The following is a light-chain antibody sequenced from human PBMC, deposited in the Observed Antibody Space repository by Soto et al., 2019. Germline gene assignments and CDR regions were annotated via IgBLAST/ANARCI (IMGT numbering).Light chain of an antibody. CDR2: AND. CDR3: AAWDDNLDGVV. J-gene: IGLJ3*02. V-gene: IGLV1-44*01. Sequence: QAVVTQPPSASGTPGQRVTISCSGSGSNIGNNIVNWYRHLPGTAPKLLMYANDQRPSGVPDRISGSKSGTSASLAISGLQTEDEAHYYCAAWDDNLDGVVFGGGTKVTVL. CDR1: GSNIGNNI.